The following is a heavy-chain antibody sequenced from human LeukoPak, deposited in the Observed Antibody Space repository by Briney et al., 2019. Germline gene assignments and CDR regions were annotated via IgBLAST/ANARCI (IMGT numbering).Heavy chain of an antibody. CDR3: GRDSDF. J-gene: IGHJ4*02. V-gene: IGHV3-7*01. CDR2: IKPDGSEK. D-gene: IGHD3-3*01. Sequence: GGSLRLSCAASGFTFSRFWMHWVRQAPGTGLEWVANIKPDGSEKYYVDSVKGRFTISRDNAKNSLYLQMDSLRAEDTAIYYCGRDSDFWGQGTLVTVS. CDR1: GFTFSRFW.